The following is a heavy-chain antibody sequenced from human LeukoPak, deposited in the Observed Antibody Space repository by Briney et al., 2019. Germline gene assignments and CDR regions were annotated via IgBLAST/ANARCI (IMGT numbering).Heavy chain of an antibody. CDR1: GGSISSYY. J-gene: IGHJ6*03. CDR3: ARQDIVVVPAAAWDYYYYMDV. V-gene: IGHV4-59*08. CDR2: TYYSGST. Sequence: PSETLSLTCTVSGGSISSYYWSWIRQPPGKGLEWIGYTYYSGSTNYNPSLKSRVTISVDTSKNQFSLKLSSVTAADTAVYYCARQDIVVVPAAAWDYYYYMDVWGKGTTVTVSS. D-gene: IGHD2-2*01.